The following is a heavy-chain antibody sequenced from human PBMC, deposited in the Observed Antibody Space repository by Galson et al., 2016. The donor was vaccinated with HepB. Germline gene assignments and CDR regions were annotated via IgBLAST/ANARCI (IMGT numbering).Heavy chain of an antibody. CDR2: IIPIFGTA. CDR1: GGTFSSYA. CDR3: ARASYYYGSGIEY. Sequence: SVKVSCKASGGTFSSYAMNWARQAPGQGLEWMGGIIPIFGTANYAQKFQGRVTVTADEPSSTAYMELSSLRSEDTALYYCARASYYYGSGIEYWGQGTLVTVSS. V-gene: IGHV1-69*13. J-gene: IGHJ4*02. D-gene: IGHD3-10*01.